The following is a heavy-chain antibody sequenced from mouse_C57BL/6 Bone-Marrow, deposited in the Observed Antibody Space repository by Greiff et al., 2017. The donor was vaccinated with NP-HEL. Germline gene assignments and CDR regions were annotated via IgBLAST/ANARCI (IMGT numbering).Heavy chain of an antibody. D-gene: IGHD2-5*01. V-gene: IGHV1-7*01. CDR1: GYTFTSYW. CDR2: INPSSGYT. Sequence: QVQLQQSGAELAKPGASVKLSCKASGYTFTSYWMHWVKQRPGQGLEWIGYINPSSGYTKYNQKFKDKATLTADKSSSTAYMQLSSLTYEDSAVYYCASYYSNYRYAMDDWGQGTSVTVSS. J-gene: IGHJ4*01. CDR3: ASYYSNYRYAMDD.